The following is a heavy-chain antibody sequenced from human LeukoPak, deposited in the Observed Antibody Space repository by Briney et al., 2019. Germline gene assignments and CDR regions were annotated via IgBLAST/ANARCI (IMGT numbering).Heavy chain of an antibody. CDR1: GFTFSTYW. V-gene: IGHV3-7*01. D-gene: IGHD5-24*01. Sequence: GGSLRLSCAASGFTFSTYWMSWVRQAPGKGLEWVANIHQDGNEKYYVDSVKGRFTISRDNAKNSLYLQMNSLRAEDTAVYYCARDMEMATIPDAFDIWGQGTMVTVSS. CDR3: ARDMEMATIPDAFDI. CDR2: IHQDGNEK. J-gene: IGHJ3*02.